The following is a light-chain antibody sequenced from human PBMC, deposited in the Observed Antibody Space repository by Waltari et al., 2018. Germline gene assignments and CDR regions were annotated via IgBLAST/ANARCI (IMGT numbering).Light chain of an antibody. Sequence: DIVMTQSPLSLPVTPGEPASISCRSSQSFLHSNGYNYLDWYLQKPGQSPQLLIYLGSNRASGVPDRFSGSGSGTDFTLKISRVEAEDVGVYYCMQALQTPFTFGGGTKVEIK. CDR3: MQALQTPFT. J-gene: IGKJ4*01. V-gene: IGKV2-28*01. CDR2: LGS. CDR1: QSFLHSNGYNY.